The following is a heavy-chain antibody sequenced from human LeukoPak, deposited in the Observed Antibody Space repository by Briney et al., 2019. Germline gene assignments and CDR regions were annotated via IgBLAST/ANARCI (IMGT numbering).Heavy chain of an antibody. CDR1: GGSISSRGYY. V-gene: IGHV4-39*07. J-gene: IGHJ6*02. D-gene: IGHD1-1*01. Sequence: SETLSLTCTVSGGSISSRGYYWSWIRQPPGKGLEWIGEINHSGSTNYNPSLKSRVTISVDTSKNQFSLKLSSVTAADTAVYYCATGTPLDVWGQGTTVTVSS. CDR3: ATGTPLDV. CDR2: INHSGST.